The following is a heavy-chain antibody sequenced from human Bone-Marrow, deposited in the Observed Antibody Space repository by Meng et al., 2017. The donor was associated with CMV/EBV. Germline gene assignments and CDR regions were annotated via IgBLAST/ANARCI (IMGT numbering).Heavy chain of an antibody. CDR1: GFTFSSYA. Sequence: GESLKISCAASGFTFSSYAMSWVRQAPGKGLEWVSYISSSSSTMYYADSVKGRFTISRDNAKNSLYLQMNSLRAEDTAVYYCASIPIVGATIDYWGQGTLVTVSS. D-gene: IGHD1-26*01. V-gene: IGHV3-48*04. CDR2: ISSSSSTM. CDR3: ASIPIVGATIDY. J-gene: IGHJ4*02.